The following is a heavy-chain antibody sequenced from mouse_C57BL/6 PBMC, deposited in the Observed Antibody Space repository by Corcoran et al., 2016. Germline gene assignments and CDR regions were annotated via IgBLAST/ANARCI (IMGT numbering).Heavy chain of an antibody. J-gene: IGHJ2*01. D-gene: IGHD1-1*01. CDR3: ARDYGRTYNFDY. CDR2: ISYDGSN. Sequence: DVQLQESGPGLVTPSQSLSLPCSFTGYSITSGYYWNWIRQFPGNKLEWMGYISYDGSNNYNPSLKNRISITRDTSKNQFFLKLNSVTTEDTATYYCARDYGRTYNFDYWGQGTTLTVSS. V-gene: IGHV3-6*01. CDR1: GYSITSGYY.